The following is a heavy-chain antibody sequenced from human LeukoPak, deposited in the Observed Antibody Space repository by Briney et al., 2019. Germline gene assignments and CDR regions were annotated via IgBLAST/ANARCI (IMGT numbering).Heavy chain of an antibody. J-gene: IGHJ4*02. CDR3: AKDNYYDSSGYFAFDY. D-gene: IGHD3-22*01. CDR2: ISGDGGST. CDR1: GFTFDDYA. Sequence: GGSLRLSCAASGFTFDDYAMHWVRQAPGKGLEWVSLISGDGGSTYYADSVKGRFTISRDNSKNSLYLQMNSLRTGDTALYYCAKDNYYDSSGYFAFDYWGQGTLVTVSS. V-gene: IGHV3-43*02.